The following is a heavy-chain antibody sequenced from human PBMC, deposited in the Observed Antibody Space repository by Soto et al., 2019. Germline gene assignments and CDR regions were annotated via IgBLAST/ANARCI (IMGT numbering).Heavy chain of an antibody. CDR1: GYTFSDRN. CDR2: INPGSGGT. Sequence: QVQLVQSGAEVKKPGAAVKVSCKASGYTFSDRNMHWVRQAPGQGLEWMAWINPGSGGTDYAQKFQGRVTMTRDKSISTAYMELSSLTSDVTAVYYCARGVGSSWFDPWGQGTLVTVSS. V-gene: IGHV1-2*02. D-gene: IGHD6-25*01. CDR3: ARGVGSSWFDP. J-gene: IGHJ5*02.